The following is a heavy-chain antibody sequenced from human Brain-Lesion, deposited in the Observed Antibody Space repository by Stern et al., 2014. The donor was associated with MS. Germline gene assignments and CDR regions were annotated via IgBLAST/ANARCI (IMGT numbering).Heavy chain of an antibody. CDR3: AGEEDIRYCSGGSCTGNWFDP. CDR2: IYYSGNT. J-gene: IGHJ5*02. CDR1: GGSVSSTSYA. Sequence: MQLVESGPGLVKPSETLSLTCTVAGGSVSSTSYAWAWIRQPPGKGLAWIGTIYYSGNTYYSPSLKSRLTISLDTSKNPFSLQLGSVTAADTAVYYCAGEEDIRYCSGGSCTGNWFDPWGQGTLVTVSS. V-gene: IGHV4-39*01. D-gene: IGHD2-15*01.